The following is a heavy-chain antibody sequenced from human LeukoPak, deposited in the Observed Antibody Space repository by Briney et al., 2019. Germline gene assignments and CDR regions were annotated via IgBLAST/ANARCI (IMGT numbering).Heavy chain of an antibody. CDR3: ARVMEYYYYYMDV. CDR2: ISHGVSTI. CDR1: GFTFGSYE. V-gene: IGHV3-48*03. D-gene: IGHD3-10*01. Sequence: GGSLRLSCEASGFTFGSYEMNWVRQAPGKGLEWVSYISHGVSTIYYADSVKGRFTISRDNSKNSLYLQMNSLRAEDTAVYYCARVMEYYYYYMDVWGKGTTVTISS. J-gene: IGHJ6*03.